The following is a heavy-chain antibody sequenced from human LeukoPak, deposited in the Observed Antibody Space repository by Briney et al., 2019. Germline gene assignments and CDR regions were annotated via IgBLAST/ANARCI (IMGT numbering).Heavy chain of an antibody. D-gene: IGHD5-12*01. Sequence: GGSLGLSCAASGFTVSSNYMSWVRQAPGKGLKWVSVIYRGGNTYYADSVKGRFTISRDNSKNTLYLQMNSPRAEDTAVYYCARGGYNGHDPLYYFDYWGQGTLVTVSS. CDR3: ARGGYNGHDPLYYFDY. CDR2: IYRGGNT. J-gene: IGHJ4*02. V-gene: IGHV3-53*01. CDR1: GFTVSSNY.